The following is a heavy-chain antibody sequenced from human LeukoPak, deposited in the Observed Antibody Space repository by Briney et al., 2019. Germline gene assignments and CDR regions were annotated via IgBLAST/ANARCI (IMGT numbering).Heavy chain of an antibody. CDR2: MNPNSGNT. J-gene: IGHJ5*02. V-gene: IGHV1-8*03. Sequence: ASVKVSCKASGYTSTSYDINWVRQATGQGLEWMGWMNPNSGNTGYAQKFQGRVTITRNTSISTAYMELSSLRSEDTAVYYCARRRPIAAAAGRWFDPWGQGTLVTVSS. D-gene: IGHD6-13*01. CDR3: ARRRPIAAAAGRWFDP. CDR1: GYTSTSYD.